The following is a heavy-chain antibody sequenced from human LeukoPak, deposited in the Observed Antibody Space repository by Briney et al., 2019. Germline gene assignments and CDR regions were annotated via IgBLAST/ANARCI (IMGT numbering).Heavy chain of an antibody. Sequence: GGSLRLSCAASGFTFSSYGMHWVRQAPGKGLEWVAFIRYDGSNKYYADSVKGRFTISRDNSKNTLYLQMNSLRAEDTAVYYCAKAQRWLQHDAFDIWGQGTMVTVSS. CDR1: GFTFSSYG. CDR3: AKAQRWLQHDAFDI. V-gene: IGHV3-30*02. J-gene: IGHJ3*02. D-gene: IGHD5-24*01. CDR2: IRYDGSNK.